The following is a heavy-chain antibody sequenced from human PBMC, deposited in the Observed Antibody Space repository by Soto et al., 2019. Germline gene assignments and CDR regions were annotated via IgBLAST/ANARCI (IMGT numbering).Heavy chain of an antibody. D-gene: IGHD6-19*01. J-gene: IGHJ4*02. CDR1: GFTFSTSG. CDR2: ISSSGSTM. V-gene: IGHV3-48*02. CDR3: ASDRYSSGLKYY. Sequence: EVQLVESGGGLVKPGGSLRLSCAASGFTFSTSGMSWVRQAPGKGLEWVSYISSSGSTMYYVDSVKGRFTISRDNAKNSLYLQMNSLRDEDTAVYYCASDRYSSGLKYYWGQGTLVTVSS.